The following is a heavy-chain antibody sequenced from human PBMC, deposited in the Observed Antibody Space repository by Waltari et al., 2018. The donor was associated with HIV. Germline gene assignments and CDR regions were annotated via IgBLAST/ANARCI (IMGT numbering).Heavy chain of an antibody. Sequence: LQEWGHGLGSRYQTLSPTCPVSCGSITSRCYPWSRLGQHPGKGLEWIWYIYSSGSTYYTPSLKSRVTISVDTSKTQFSLKLSSVTAADTAVYYCARDLGAGMPGWFDYWGQGTLVTVSS. D-gene: IGHD2-2*01. J-gene: IGHJ4*02. CDR2: IYSSGST. CDR1: CGSITSRCYP. CDR3: ARDLGAGMPGWFDY. V-gene: IGHV4-31*03.